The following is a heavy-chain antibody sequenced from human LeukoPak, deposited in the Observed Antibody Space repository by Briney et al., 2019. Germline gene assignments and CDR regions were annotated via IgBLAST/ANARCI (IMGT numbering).Heavy chain of an antibody. CDR3: ARGLNILDY. CDR2: GTHDGVT. J-gene: IGHJ4*02. Sequence: SETLSLTCAVHGGSLSGNYWSWIRQPPGQGLQWIGQGTHDGVTTYNPSLKSRVTISVDTPRNQVSLKVTSLTAADTAVYYCARGLNILDYWGQGTLVTVSS. V-gene: IGHV4-34*01. CDR1: GGSLSGNY.